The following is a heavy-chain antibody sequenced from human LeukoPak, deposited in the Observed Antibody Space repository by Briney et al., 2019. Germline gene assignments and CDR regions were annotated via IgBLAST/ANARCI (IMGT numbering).Heavy chain of an antibody. Sequence: KPGESLKISCKGSGYRFTNYWIGWVRQMPGKGLEWMGIIYPGDSDIRYSPPFQGQVTISADKSISTAYLQWSSLKASDHAKYYRGRTNRGREKGTIDYWGQGTLVTVSS. CDR1: GYRFTNYW. D-gene: IGHD1-14*01. CDR3: GRTNRGREKGTIDY. J-gene: IGHJ4*02. V-gene: IGHV5-51*01. CDR2: IYPGDSDI.